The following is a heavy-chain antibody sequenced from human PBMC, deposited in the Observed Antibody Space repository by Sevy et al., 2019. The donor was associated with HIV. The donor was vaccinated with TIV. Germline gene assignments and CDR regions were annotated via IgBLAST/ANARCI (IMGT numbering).Heavy chain of an antibody. CDR1: GFSFSTSGVG. D-gene: IGHD3-9*01. J-gene: IGHJ4*02. CDR2: IYWDGDT. Sequence: SGPTLVKPTQTLTLTCTFSGFSFSTSGVGVGWIRQPPGKAPEWLAMIYWDGDTRYSPSLMNRLTITKDTYKYQVVLRMANMEPVDTGTYYCAHRRSKGITITEFDYWGQGTLVTVSS. CDR3: AHRRSKGITITEFDY. V-gene: IGHV2-5*02.